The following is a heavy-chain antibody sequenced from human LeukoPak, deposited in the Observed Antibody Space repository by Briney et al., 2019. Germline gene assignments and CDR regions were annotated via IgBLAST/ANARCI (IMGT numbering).Heavy chain of an antibody. CDR2: ISAYNGNT. CDR3: ARAKVPVVVPAAMRTYYMDV. D-gene: IGHD2-2*01. V-gene: IGHV1-18*01. Sequence: ASVKVSCKASGYTFTSYGISWVRQAPGQGLEWMGWISAYNGNTNYAQKLQGRVTMTTDTSTSTAYMELRSLRSDDTAVYYCARAKVPVVVPAAMRTYYMDVWGKGTTVTVSS. J-gene: IGHJ6*03. CDR1: GYTFTSYG.